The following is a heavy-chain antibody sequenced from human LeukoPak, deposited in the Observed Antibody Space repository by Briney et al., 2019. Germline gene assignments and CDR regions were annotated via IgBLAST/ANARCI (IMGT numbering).Heavy chain of an antibody. Sequence: PSETLSPTCTLSGGSTSNYFWSWIRQPAGNGLEWIGRIHDNGDSNHNPSLKSRVTMSLDTSRNQVSLKLASVTAADTAVYYCARAPSGCGGTCPSDHWGPGDQVTVSS. CDR3: ARAPSGCGGTCPSDH. D-gene: IGHD2-15*01. CDR2: IHDNGDS. J-gene: IGHJ4*02. V-gene: IGHV4-4*07. CDR1: GGSTSNYF.